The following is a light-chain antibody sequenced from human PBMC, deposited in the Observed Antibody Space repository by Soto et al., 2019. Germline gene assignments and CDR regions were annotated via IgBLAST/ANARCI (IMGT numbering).Light chain of an antibody. CDR3: SQHNAYPPT. CDR2: AAS. V-gene: IGKV1-17*01. J-gene: IGKJ1*01. CDR1: QGVGNE. Sequence: DIQMTQSPSSLAASVGDRVTITCRASQGVGNEVGWYQQKPGKAPKRLIYAASTLQSGTPSRFSGSGSGTEFTPTISSPQTEDFATYFCSQHNAYPPTFGQGTRVEMK.